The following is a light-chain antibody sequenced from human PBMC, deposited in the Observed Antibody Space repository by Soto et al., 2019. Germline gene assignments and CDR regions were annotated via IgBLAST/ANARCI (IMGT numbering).Light chain of an antibody. V-gene: IGKV3-11*01. CDR1: QSFSSY. J-gene: IGKJ5*01. Sequence: EIVLTQSPATMSLSPGERATLSCRASQSFSSYLAWYQQKPGQAPRLLIYDASNRATGIPARFSGSGSGTDFTLTIISREHEDFAVYYCQQRSKWPPITFGQGTRLEIK. CDR2: DAS. CDR3: QQRSKWPPIT.